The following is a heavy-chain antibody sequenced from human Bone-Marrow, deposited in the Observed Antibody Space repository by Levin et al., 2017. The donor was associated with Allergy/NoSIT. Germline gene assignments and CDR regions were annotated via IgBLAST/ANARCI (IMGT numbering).Heavy chain of an antibody. V-gene: IGHV3-15*01. Sequence: PGGSLRLSCAASGFTFSNAWMTWVRQAPGKGLEWVARIKSKGDGETTDYAAPVKGRFTISRDDSKNTVYLQLNSLKTEDTAVYFCAATTFHFDARGPKPDGFEMWGPGTMVTVSS. D-gene: IGHD5-24*01. J-gene: IGHJ3*02. CDR2: IKSKGDGETT. CDR1: GFTFSNAW. CDR3: AATTFHFDARGPKPDGFEM.